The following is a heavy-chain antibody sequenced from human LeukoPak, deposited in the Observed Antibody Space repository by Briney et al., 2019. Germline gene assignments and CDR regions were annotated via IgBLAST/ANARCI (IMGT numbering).Heavy chain of an antibody. CDR3: ASSGLGFWSGYFFY. D-gene: IGHD3-3*01. V-gene: IGHV1-69*13. Sequence: ASVKVSCKASGGTFSSYAISWVRQAPGQGLEWMGGIIPIFGTANYAQKFQGRVTITADESTSTAYMELSRLRSDDTAVYYCASSGLGFWSGYFFYWGQGTLVTVSS. CDR2: IIPIFGTA. J-gene: IGHJ4*02. CDR1: GGTFSSYA.